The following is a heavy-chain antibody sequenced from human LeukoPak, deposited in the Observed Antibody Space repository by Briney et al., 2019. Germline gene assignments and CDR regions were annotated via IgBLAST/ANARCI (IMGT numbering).Heavy chain of an antibody. CDR2: IRYDGSDK. CDR1: GFTFSSYG. Sequence: GGSLRPSCAASGFTFSSYGMNWVRQAPGKGLEWVAFIRYDGSDKYYADSVKGRFTVSRDNSKNMVYLQTNSLRAEDTAVYYCAKKYSSGRRPYDYYMDVWGKGTTVIVSS. D-gene: IGHD6-19*01. CDR3: AKKYSSGRRPYDYYMDV. J-gene: IGHJ6*03. V-gene: IGHV3-30*02.